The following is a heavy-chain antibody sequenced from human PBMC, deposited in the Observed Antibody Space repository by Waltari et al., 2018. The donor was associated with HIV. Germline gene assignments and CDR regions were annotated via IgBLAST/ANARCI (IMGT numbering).Heavy chain of an antibody. CDR1: NGSINTASHY. V-gene: IGHV4-39*01. D-gene: IGHD1-7*01. J-gene: IGHJ5*02. Sequence: QVHLRESGPALVKPWETISLTCAVSNGSINTASHYWAWVRQSPGNAPEGIASIYHSEVAYYSLSFKNRVISSSDKSKNEFYVKLKSLTASNSGVFFCARQDKGGKREELLTSWVQGIRVTVS. CDR3: ARQDKGGKREELLTS. CDR2: IYHSEVA.